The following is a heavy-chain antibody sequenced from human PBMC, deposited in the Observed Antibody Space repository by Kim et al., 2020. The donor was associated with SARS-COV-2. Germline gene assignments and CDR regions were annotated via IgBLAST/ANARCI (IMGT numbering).Heavy chain of an antibody. CDR1: GFTFSSYA. CDR3: AKSGLMVYASPVDY. J-gene: IGHJ4*02. D-gene: IGHD2-8*01. CDR2: IYSGGSST. Sequence: GGSLRLSCAASGFTFSSYAMSWVRQAPGKGLEWVSVIYSGGSSTYYADSVKGRFTISRDNSKNTLYLQMNSLRAEDTAVYYCAKSGLMVYASPVDYWGQGPLVTVSS. V-gene: IGHV3-23*03.